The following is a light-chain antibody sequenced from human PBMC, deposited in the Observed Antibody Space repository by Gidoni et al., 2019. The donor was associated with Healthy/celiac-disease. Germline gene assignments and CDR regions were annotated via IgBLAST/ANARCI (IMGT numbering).Light chain of an antibody. V-gene: IGKV3-20*01. CDR3: QQYGSSPPNT. Sequence: EIVLTQSPGTLSLSPGERATLSCRASQSVSSSYLAWYQQKPGQAPRLLIYGASSRATGIPCRFSGSGSGTDFTLTISRLEPEDFAVYYCQQYGSSPPNTFGGGTKVEIK. CDR2: GAS. CDR1: QSVSSSY. J-gene: IGKJ4*01.